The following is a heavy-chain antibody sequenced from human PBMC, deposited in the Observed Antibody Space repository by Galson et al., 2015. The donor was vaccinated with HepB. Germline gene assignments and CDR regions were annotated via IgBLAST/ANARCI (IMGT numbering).Heavy chain of an antibody. CDR3: ARDQWDDSSGYSDLFDY. J-gene: IGHJ4*02. CDR1: GYTFTSYY. CDR2: INPSGGST. Sequence: SVKVSCKASGYTFTSYYMHWVRQAPGQGLEWMGIINPSGGSTSYAQKFQGRVTMTRDTSTSTVYMELSSLRSEDTAVYYCARDQWDDSSGYSDLFDYWGQGTLVTVSS. D-gene: IGHD3-22*01. V-gene: IGHV1-46*01.